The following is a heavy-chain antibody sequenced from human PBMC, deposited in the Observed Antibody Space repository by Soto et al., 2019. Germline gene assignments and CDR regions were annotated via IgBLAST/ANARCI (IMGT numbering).Heavy chain of an antibody. V-gene: IGHV4-31*03. D-gene: IGHD4-17*01. J-gene: IGHJ3*02. CDR1: GGSISSGGYY. Sequence: QVQLQESGPGLVKPSQTLSLTCTVSGGSISSGGYYWSWIRQHPGKGLEWIGYIYYSGSTYYNPSLRSRVTISVDTSKNQFSLKLSSVTAADTAVYYCARVSSDDYGGNGDAFDIWGQGTMVTVSS. CDR3: ARVSSDDYGGNGDAFDI. CDR2: IYYSGST.